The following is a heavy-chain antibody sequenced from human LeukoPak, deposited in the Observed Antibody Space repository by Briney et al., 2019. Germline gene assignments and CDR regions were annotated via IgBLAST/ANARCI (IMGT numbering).Heavy chain of an antibody. J-gene: IGHJ3*02. CDR1: GGTFNNYV. V-gene: IGHV1-69*13. Sequence: ASVKVSCKASGGTFNNYVINWVRQAPGQGLEWMGGIIPIFGTGHYAQKFQGRVTITADESTSTVYMELSSLRSEDTAVYYCARVGQLLWFGELRGGAFDIWGQGTMVTVSS. CDR3: ARVGQLLWFGELRGGAFDI. D-gene: IGHD3-10*01. CDR2: IIPIFGTG.